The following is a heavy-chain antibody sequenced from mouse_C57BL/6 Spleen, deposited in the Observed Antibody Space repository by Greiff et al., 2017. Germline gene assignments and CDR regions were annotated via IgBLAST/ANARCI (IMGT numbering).Heavy chain of an antibody. CDR2: YPGSGNTY. CDR1: YTFTDYYM. CDR3: RDYDYDAFHFDD. V-gene: IGHV1-83*01. D-gene: IGHD2-4*01. Sequence: VQLKQSGPELVKPGASVKMSCKASGYTFTDYYMHWVKQKPGKGLEWIGEIYPGSGNTYYNEKFKGKATLTADTSSSTAYMQLSSLTSEDSAVYFCARDYDYDAFHFDDWGQGTTLTVSS. J-gene: IGHJ2*01.